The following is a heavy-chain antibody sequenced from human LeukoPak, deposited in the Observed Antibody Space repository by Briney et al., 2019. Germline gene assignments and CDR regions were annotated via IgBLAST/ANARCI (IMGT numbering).Heavy chain of an antibody. Sequence: GGSLRLSCAASGFTFSNYWMTWVRQAPGKGLEWVANIKPDGSDKYYVDSVKGRFTMSRDNAKNSLYLQMNSLRAEDTAVYYCARDRVKIDYWGQGTLVTVSS. D-gene: IGHD3-10*01. CDR1: GFTFSNYW. J-gene: IGHJ4*02. CDR3: ARDRVKIDY. CDR2: IKPDGSDK. V-gene: IGHV3-7*01.